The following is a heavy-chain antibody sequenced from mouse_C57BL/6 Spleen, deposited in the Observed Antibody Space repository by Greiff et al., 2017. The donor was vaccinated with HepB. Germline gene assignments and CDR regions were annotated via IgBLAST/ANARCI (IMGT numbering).Heavy chain of an antibody. CDR3: TAVVTTVESYLDY. CDR2: IDPENGDT. CDR1: GFNFNDDS. J-gene: IGHJ2*01. V-gene: IGHV14-4*01. D-gene: IGHD1-1*01. Sequence: EVKLQQSGAELVRPGASVKLSCTASGFNFNDDSMHWVKQRPEQGLEWIGWIDPENGDTEYASKFKGKATVTADTSSNTAYLQLSSLTSEDSAVYYCTAVVTTVESYLDYWGQGTTLTVSS.